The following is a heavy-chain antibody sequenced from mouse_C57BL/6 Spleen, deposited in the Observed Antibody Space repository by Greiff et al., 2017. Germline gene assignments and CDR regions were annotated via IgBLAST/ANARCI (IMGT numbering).Heavy chain of an antibody. J-gene: IGHJ3*01. CDR3: ARSYGSSYPAWFAY. CDR2: ILPSIGRT. Sequence: VQLQQSGSELRSPGSSVKLSCKDFDSEVFPIAYMSWVRQKPGHGFEWIGGILPSIGRTIYGEKFEDKATLDADTLSNTAYLELNSLTSEDSAIYYCARSYGSSYPAWFAYWGQGTLVTVSA. CDR1: DSEVFPIAY. D-gene: IGHD1-1*01. V-gene: IGHV15-2*01.